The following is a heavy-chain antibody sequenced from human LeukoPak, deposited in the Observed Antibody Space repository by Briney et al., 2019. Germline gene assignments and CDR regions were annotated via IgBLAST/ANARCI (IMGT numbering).Heavy chain of an antibody. Sequence: PGGSLRLSCAASGFTFSSYWMHWVRQAPGKGLEWVSSISSTSTYIYYADSVKGRFAISRDNAKNSLYLQMNGLRAEDTAIYYCARGGAYGDYDNWGQGTLVTVSS. D-gene: IGHD4-17*01. CDR1: GFTFSSYW. J-gene: IGHJ4*02. CDR2: ISSTSTYI. CDR3: ARGGAYGDYDN. V-gene: IGHV3-21*01.